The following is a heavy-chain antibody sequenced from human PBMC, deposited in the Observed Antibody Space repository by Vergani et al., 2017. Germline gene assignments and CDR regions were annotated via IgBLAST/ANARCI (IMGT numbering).Heavy chain of an antibody. CDR2: IIPSLATT. J-gene: IGHJ4*02. CDR3: ARATCSGGSCYRGFEY. D-gene: IGHD2-15*01. V-gene: IGHV1-69*11. Sequence: QVQLVQSGAEVKKPGASVKVSCKASGGTLSSYALNWVRQAPGQGLEWMGSIIPSLATTIYAQKFQGRVTITTDESTSTAYMELSSLKSEDTAVFYCARATCSGGSCYRGFEYWGQGSLITGSS. CDR1: GGTLSSYA.